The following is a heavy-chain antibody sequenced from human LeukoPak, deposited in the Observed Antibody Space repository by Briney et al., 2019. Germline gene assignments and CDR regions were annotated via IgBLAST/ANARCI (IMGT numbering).Heavy chain of an antibody. CDR3: ARYGSGNNWFDP. V-gene: IGHV4-34*01. D-gene: IGHD3-10*01. CDR1: GGSFSSYY. CDR2: INHSGST. J-gene: IGHJ5*02. Sequence: SETLSLTCAVYGGSFSSYYWSWIRQPPGKGLEWIGEINHSGSTNYNPSLKSRVTISVDTSKNQFSLKLSSVTAADTAVYYCARYGSGNNWFDPWGQGTLVTVSS.